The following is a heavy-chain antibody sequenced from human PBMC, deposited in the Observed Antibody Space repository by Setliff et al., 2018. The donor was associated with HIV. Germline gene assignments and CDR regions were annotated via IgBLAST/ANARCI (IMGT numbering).Heavy chain of an antibody. CDR2: IHHSGST. D-gene: IGHD5-12*01. J-gene: IGHJ4*02. CDR3: ARWGAGYNSYDS. CDR1: GDFSNIQW. Sequence: PSETLSLTCTVSGDFSNIQWWTWMRQSPGLGLQWIGSIHHSGSTYYDPSLKNRVTLSVDTSKNQFSVKLNSVTAADTAVYFCARWGAGYNSYDSWGQGSLVTVSS. V-gene: IGHV4-59*11.